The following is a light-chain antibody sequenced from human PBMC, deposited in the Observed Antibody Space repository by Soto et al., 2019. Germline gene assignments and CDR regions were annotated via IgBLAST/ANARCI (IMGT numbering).Light chain of an antibody. V-gene: IGLV1-51*01. CDR2: DDN. J-gene: IGLJ3*02. CDR1: SSNIGGNS. Sequence: QAVVTQPPSVSAAPGQKVTISCSGSSSNIGGNSVSWYQQLPGTAPKLLIYDDNKRPSGIPDRFSGSKSGTSATLGITGFQTGDEADYYCCSYAGSSTKVFGGGTKLTVL. CDR3: CSYAGSSTKV.